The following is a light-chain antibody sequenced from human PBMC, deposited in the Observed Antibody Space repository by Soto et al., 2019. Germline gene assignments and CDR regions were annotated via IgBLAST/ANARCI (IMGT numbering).Light chain of an antibody. CDR2: DVN. J-gene: IGLJ1*01. CDR3: CSYAGSYSSPYV. Sequence: QSALTQPRSVSGSPGQSVTISCTGTSSDVGGSNYVSWYQQHSGEAPRLMIYDVNKRPSGVPDRFSGSKSGNTASLTISGLQAEDDADYYCCSYAGSYSSPYVFGTGTKVTVL. CDR1: SSDVGGSNY. V-gene: IGLV2-11*01.